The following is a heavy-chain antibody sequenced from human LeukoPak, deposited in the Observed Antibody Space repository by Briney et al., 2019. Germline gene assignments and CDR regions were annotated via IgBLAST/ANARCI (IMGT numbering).Heavy chain of an antibody. Sequence: PRESLKISCQGSGYSFTSYWIGWVRQMPGKGLEWMGIIYPGDSDTRYSPSFQGQVTISADKSISTAYLQWSSLKASDTAMYYCATFGYSSGWYTSYGMDVWGQGTTVTVSS. V-gene: IGHV5-51*01. CDR1: GYSFTSYW. CDR2: IYPGDSDT. J-gene: IGHJ6*02. D-gene: IGHD6-19*01. CDR3: ATFGYSSGWYTSYGMDV.